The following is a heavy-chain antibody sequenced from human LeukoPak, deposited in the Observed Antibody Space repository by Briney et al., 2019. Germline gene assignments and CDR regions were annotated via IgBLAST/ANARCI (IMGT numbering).Heavy chain of an antibody. CDR2: IYTSGST. CDR1: GGSISSYY. D-gene: IGHD3-9*01. CDR3: ARVTYFDWLQFSFDY. Sequence: PSETLSLTCTVSGGSISSYYWSWIRQPAGKGLEWIGRIYTSGSTNYNPSLKSRVPMSVDTSKNQFSLKLSSVTAADTAVYYCARVTYFDWLQFSFDYWGQGTLVTVSS. J-gene: IGHJ4*02. V-gene: IGHV4-4*07.